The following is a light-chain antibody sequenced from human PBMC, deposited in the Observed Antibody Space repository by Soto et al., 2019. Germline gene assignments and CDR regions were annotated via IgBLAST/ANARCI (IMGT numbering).Light chain of an antibody. CDR2: DTK. CDR3: LLSYSGPRV. CDR1: TGAVTSGHY. V-gene: IGLV7-46*01. J-gene: IGLJ3*02. Sequence: QAVVTQEPSLTVSPGETVTLTCGSSTGAVTSGHYPYWFQQKPGQAPRTLIYDTKNKPSWTPARFSGSLLGGKAALTLSGAQPEDEAEYYCLLSYSGPRVFGGGTQLTVL.